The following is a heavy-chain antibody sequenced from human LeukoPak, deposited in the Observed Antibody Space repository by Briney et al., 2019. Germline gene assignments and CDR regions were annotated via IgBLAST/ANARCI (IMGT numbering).Heavy chain of an antibody. CDR3: ARTLDYYDSSGSYDAFDI. D-gene: IGHD3-22*01. Sequence: ASVKVSCKASGYTFTSYAMHWVRQAPGQRLEWMGWINAGNGNTKYSQKFQGRVTITRDTSASTAYMELSSLRSEDTAVHYCARTLDYYDSSGSYDAFDIWGQGTMVTVSS. CDR2: INAGNGNT. CDR1: GYTFTSYA. V-gene: IGHV1-3*01. J-gene: IGHJ3*02.